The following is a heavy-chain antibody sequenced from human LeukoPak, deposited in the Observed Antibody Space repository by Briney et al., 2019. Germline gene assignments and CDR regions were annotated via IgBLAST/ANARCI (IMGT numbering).Heavy chain of an antibody. CDR3: ARGVEFGELLYYYYMDV. V-gene: IGHV4-59*08. J-gene: IGHJ6*03. CDR2: IYYSGST. D-gene: IGHD3-10*01. CDR1: GGSISSYY. Sequence: TSETLSLTCTVSGGSISSYYWSWIRQPPGKGLEWIGYIYYSGSTNYNPSLKSRATISVDTSKNQFSLELSSVTAADTAVYYCARGVEFGELLYYYYMDVWGQGTMVTVSS.